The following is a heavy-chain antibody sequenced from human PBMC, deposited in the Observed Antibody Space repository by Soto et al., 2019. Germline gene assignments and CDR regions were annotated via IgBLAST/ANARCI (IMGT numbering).Heavy chain of an antibody. V-gene: IGHV1-8*01. J-gene: IGHJ6*02. D-gene: IGHD5-18*01. CDR2: MNPNSGNT. Sequence: GASVKVSCKASGYTFTSYDINWVLQATGQGLDWMGWMNPNSGNTGYAQKFQGRVTMTRNTSISTAYMELSSLRSEDTAVYYCARGAVDTAMVTRYYYYGMDVWGQGTTVTVSS. CDR3: ARGAVDTAMVTRYYYYGMDV. CDR1: GYTFTSYD.